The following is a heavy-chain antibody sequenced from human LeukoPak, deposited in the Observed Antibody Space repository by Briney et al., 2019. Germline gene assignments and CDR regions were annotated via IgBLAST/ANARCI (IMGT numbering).Heavy chain of an antibody. J-gene: IGHJ5*02. V-gene: IGHV3-21*01. Sequence: PGGSLRLSCAASGFTFSNYSMNWVRQAPGKGLEWVSSISSSSSYIYYADSVKGRFTISRDNAKNPLYLQMNSLRAEDTAVYYCARDGLVVPLVDPWGQGTLVTVSS. CDR2: ISSSSSYI. D-gene: IGHD3-22*01. CDR1: GFTFSNYS. CDR3: ARDGLVVPLVDP.